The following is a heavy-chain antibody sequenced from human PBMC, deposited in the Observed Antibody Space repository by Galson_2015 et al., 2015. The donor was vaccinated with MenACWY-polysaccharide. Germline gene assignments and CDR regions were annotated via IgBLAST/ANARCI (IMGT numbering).Heavy chain of an antibody. CDR2: IYWDDDK. V-gene: IGHV2-5*02. CDR3: APAIGRRPRIPMVRVDVFRNPYYFDH. CDR1: GFSLTTRGMG. D-gene: IGHD3-10*01. J-gene: IGHJ4*02. Sequence: PALVKPTQTLTLTCTFSGFSLTTRGMGVGWIRQSPGKALEWLALIYWDDDKRYSPSLKSRLTITKDTSKNQVVLTVTNMYPVDPATYYCAPAIGRRPRIPMVRVDVFRNPYYFDHWGQGTLVTVSS.